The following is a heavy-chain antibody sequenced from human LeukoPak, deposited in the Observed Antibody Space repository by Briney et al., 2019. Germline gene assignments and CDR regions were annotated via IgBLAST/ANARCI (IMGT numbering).Heavy chain of an antibody. CDR2: MNPNSGNT. J-gene: IGHJ4*02. CDR3: AIHPSLRYFDWLTD. D-gene: IGHD3-9*01. CDR1: GYTFTSYD. V-gene: IGHV1-8*03. Sequence: ASVKVSCKASGYTFTSYDINWVRQAPGQGLEWMGWMNPNSGNTGYAQKFQGRVTITRNTSISTAYMELSSLRSEDTAVYYCAIHPSLRYFDWLTDWGQGTLVTVSS.